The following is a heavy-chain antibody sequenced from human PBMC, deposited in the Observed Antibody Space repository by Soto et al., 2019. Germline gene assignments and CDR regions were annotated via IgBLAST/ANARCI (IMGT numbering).Heavy chain of an antibody. CDR1: GYTFTSYA. D-gene: IGHD2-2*01. CDR3: ATVPAAVDL. V-gene: IGHV1-18*01. CDR2: LSAYNGNT. Sequence: ASVKVSCKTSGYTFTSYAISWVRQAPGQGLEWMGWLSAYNGNTNYAQNLQGRVTVTTDTSTDTAYMELRSLRSDDTAVYYCATVPAAVDLWGQGTLVTVSS. J-gene: IGHJ5*02.